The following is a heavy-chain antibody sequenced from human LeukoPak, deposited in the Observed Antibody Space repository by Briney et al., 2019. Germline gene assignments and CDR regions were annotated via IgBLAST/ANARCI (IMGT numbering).Heavy chain of an antibody. Sequence: GGSLRLSCAASGFAFGDYAMHWVRQIPGKGLECVANIHADGGRTFYADSVKGRFTVSRDNGKNSLFLQMDSLTSDDTALYYCSTGAFYHGLDVWGQGATVIVSS. CDR1: GFAFGDYA. J-gene: IGHJ6*02. CDR3: STGAFYHGLDV. V-gene: IGHV3-43*02. CDR2: IHADGGRT. D-gene: IGHD2/OR15-2a*01.